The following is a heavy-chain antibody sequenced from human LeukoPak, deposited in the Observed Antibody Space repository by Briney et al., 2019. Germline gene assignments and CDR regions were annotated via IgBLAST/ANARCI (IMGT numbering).Heavy chain of an antibody. CDR2: ISGSGGST. CDR1: GFTFISYA. J-gene: IGHJ6*02. Sequence: SGGSLRLSCAASGFTFISYAMSWVRQAPGKGLEWVSAISGSGGSTYYADSVKGRFNISRDNSKNTLYLQMNSLRAEDTAVYYYAKVMTTYYYYYGMDVWGQGTTVTVSS. V-gene: IGHV3-23*01. CDR3: AKVMTTYYYYYGMDV. D-gene: IGHD4-17*01.